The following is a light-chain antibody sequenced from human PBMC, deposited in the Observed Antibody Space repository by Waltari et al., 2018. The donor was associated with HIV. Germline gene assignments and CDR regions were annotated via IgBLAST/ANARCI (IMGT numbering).Light chain of an antibody. J-gene: IGKJ1*01. CDR1: QSVSSSF. V-gene: IGKV3-20*01. Sequence: EIVLTQSPDTLSLFPGARATLSCRASQSVSSSFLAWYQQTPGQAPRLLIFGANTRATGIADRFRGSGSGTDFTLIINRLEPEDFAVYHCQQYGTSPQTFGQGTKVEIK. CDR2: GAN. CDR3: QQYGTSPQT.